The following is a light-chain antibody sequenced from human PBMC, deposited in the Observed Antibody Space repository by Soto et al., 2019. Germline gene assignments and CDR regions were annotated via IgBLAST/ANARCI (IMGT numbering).Light chain of an antibody. V-gene: IGKV2-24*01. CDR3: VQFSHFPRT. CDR1: QSLVYSDGNTY. CDR2: QIS. J-gene: IGKJ1*01. Sequence: DIVLTQTPLSSPVTLGQPASISCRSSQSLVYSDGNTYLSWLQQRPGQPPRLLIYQISNRFSGVPDRFSGSGAVTDFTLKISRVEAEDVVVYSCVQFSHFPRTFGQGTKVEIK.